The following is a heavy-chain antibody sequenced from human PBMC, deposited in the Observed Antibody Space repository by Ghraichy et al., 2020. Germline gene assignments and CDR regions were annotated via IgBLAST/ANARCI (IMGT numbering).Heavy chain of an antibody. CDR2: INHSGST. J-gene: IGHJ6*02. Sequence: SDTLSLTCAVYGGSFSGYYWSWIRQPPGKGLEWIGEINHSGSTNYNPSLKSRVTISVDTSKNQFSLKLSSVTAADTAVYYCARAPVSGGMDVWGQGTTVTVSS. CDR1: GGSFSGYY. D-gene: IGHD2-8*02. V-gene: IGHV4-34*01. CDR3: ARAPVSGGMDV.